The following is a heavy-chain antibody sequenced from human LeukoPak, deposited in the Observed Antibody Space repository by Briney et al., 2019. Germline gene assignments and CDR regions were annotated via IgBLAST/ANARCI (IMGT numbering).Heavy chain of an antibody. CDR3: ARVHYDSSGYYDYYFDY. D-gene: IGHD3-22*01. CDR1: GGSISSSNW. Sequence: SETLSLTCAVSGGSISSSNWWSWVRQPPGKGLEWIGEIYHSGSTNYNPSLKSRVTISVDKSENQFSLKLSSVTAADTAVYYCARVHYDSSGYYDYYFDYWGQGTLVTVSS. J-gene: IGHJ4*02. CDR2: IYHSGST. V-gene: IGHV4-4*02.